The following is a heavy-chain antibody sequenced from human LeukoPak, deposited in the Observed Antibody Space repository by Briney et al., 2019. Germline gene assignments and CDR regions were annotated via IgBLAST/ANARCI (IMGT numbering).Heavy chain of an antibody. V-gene: IGHV3-23*01. Sequence: AGGSLRLSCAASGFTFSSYWMSWVRQAPGKGLEWVSGIRASGTTTYYADSVKGRFTISRDNSMNMVFLQMNSLRAEDTAIYYCTKDDGWLQYDDWGQGTLVTVSS. J-gene: IGHJ4*02. CDR2: IRASGTTT. D-gene: IGHD5-24*01. CDR3: TKDDGWLQYDD. CDR1: GFTFSSYW.